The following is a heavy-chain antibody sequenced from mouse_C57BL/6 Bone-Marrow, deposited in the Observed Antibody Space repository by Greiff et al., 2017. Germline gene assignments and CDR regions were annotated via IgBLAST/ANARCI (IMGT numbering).Heavy chain of an antibody. CDR2: INPYNGGT. CDR1: GYTFTDYY. D-gene: IGHD2-3*01. Sequence: EVQLQQSGPVLVKPGASVKMSCKASGYTFTDYYMNWVKQSHGKSLEWIGVINPYNGGTSYNQKFKGKATLTVDKSSSTAYMELNSLTSEDSAVYYCAKEDGTWFAYWGQGTLVTVSA. CDR3: AKEDGTWFAY. V-gene: IGHV1-19*01. J-gene: IGHJ3*01.